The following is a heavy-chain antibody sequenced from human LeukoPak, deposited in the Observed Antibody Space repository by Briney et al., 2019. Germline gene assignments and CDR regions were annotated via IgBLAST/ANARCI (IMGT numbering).Heavy chain of an antibody. J-gene: IGHJ4*02. Sequence: GGSLRLSCAASGFTFSSYAMHWVRQAPGKGLEYVSAISNNGDSTYYANSVKGRFTISRDNSKNTLYLQMGSLRPEDMAVYYCARAGFTFSDYFGSFFDYWGQGTLVTVSS. CDR2: ISNNGDST. CDR1: GFTFSSYA. CDR3: ARAGFTFSDYFGSFFDY. D-gene: IGHD3-10*01. V-gene: IGHV3-64*01.